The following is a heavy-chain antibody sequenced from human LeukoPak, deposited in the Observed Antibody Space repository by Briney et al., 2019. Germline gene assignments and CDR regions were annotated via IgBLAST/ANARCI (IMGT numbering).Heavy chain of an antibody. V-gene: IGHV4-59*08. D-gene: IGHD2-2*03. CDR3: ARHVLDIVVHSPWFDP. CDR2: IYYSGST. CDR1: GGSISSYY. J-gene: IGHJ5*02. Sequence: SETLSLTCTVSGGSISSYYWSWIRQPPGKGLEWIGYIYYSGSTNYSPPLKSRVTISVDTSKNQFSLKLSSVTAADTAVYYCARHVLDIVVHSPWFDPWGQGTLVTVSS.